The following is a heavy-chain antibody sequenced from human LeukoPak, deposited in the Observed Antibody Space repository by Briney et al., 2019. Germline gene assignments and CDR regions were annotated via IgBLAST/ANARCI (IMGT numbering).Heavy chain of an antibody. V-gene: IGHV5-51*01. CDR1: GYSFTSYW. Sequence: GESLKISCKGSGYSFTSYWIGWVRQMPGKGLEWMGIIYPGDSDTRYSPSFQGQVTISADKSISTAYLQWSSLKASDTAMYYCARVVTRLREGDYYYDLDVWGQGTTVTVSS. D-gene: IGHD3-16*01. CDR2: IYPGDSDT. J-gene: IGHJ6*02. CDR3: ARVVTRLREGDYYYDLDV.